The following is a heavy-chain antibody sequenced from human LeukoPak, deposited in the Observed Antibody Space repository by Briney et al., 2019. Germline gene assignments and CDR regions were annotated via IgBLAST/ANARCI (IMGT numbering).Heavy chain of an antibody. V-gene: IGHV1-18*01. CDR2: SAYNGNT. D-gene: IGHD5-18*01. CDR3: AREVDTAEESAFDI. J-gene: IGHJ3*02. Sequence: SAYNGNTNYAQKLQGRVTMTTDTSTSTAYMELRSLRSDDTAVYYCAREVDTAEESAFDIWGQGTMVTVSS.